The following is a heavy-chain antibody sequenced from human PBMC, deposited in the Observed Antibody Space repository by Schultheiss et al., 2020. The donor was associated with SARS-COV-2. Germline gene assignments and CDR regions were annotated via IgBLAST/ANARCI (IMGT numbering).Heavy chain of an antibody. D-gene: IGHD3-10*01. CDR1: GGSFSNYY. Sequence: SETLSLTCAVYGGSFSNYYWTWIRQPPGKGLEWIGEINHSGSTNYNPSLKGRVTISVDTSKNQFSLKLSSVTAADTAVYYCARGRFVLYWGQGTLVTVSS. CDR3: ARGRFVLY. J-gene: IGHJ4*02. V-gene: IGHV4-34*01. CDR2: INHSGST.